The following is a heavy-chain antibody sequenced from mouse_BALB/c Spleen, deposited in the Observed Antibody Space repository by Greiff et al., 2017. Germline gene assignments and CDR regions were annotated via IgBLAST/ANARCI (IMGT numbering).Heavy chain of an antibody. CDR1: GFTFSSYT. CDR3: ARHRYYGSSSLWYFDV. D-gene: IGHD1-1*01. CDR2: ISNGGGST. J-gene: IGHJ1*01. Sequence: EVKLVESGGGLVQPGGSLKLSCAASGFTFSSYTMSWVRQTPEKRLEWVAYISNGGGSTYYPDTVKGRFTISRDNAKNTLYLQMSSLKSEDTAMYYCARHRYYGSSSLWYFDVWGAGTTVTVSS. V-gene: IGHV5-12-2*01.